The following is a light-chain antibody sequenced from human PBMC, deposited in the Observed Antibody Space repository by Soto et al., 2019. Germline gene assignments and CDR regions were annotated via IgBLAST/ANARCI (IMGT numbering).Light chain of an antibody. Sequence: DIQMTQSPSTLSASVGDRVTITCRASQSMSSWLAWYQQKPGKAPKLLIYDASSLESGVPSRFSGSGSGTEFTLTISSLQPDDFATYYCQQYNSSPLTFGPGTKVDIK. J-gene: IGKJ3*01. CDR2: DAS. V-gene: IGKV1-5*01. CDR3: QQYNSSPLT. CDR1: QSMSSW.